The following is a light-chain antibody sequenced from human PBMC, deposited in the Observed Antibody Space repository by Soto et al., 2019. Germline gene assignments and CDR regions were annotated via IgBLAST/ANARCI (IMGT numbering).Light chain of an antibody. CDR1: SSNIGSNI. V-gene: IGLV1-44*01. CDR2: NND. J-gene: IGLJ2*01. CDR3: SAWDASLSAIL. Sequence: QAVVSQPPSASGNPGQTVTISCSGRSSNIGSNIVNWYQQLPGTAPKLLIYNNDHRPSGVADRFSGSKSGTSASLAISGLQSEDEADYYCSAWDASLSAILFGGGTKVTVL.